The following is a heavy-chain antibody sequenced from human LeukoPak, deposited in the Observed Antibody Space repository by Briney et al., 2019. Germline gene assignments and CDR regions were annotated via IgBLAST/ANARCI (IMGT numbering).Heavy chain of an antibody. Sequence: GGSMSLYSAASGFTFRNYAMRRPRPAQGKGLERVAVISYDGNNKYYADSVKGRFTISRDNSKNTLYLQMNSLRAEDTTVYYCARDLWDIVLMVYAIGYWGQGTLVTVSS. CDR1: GFTFRNYA. D-gene: IGHD2-8*01. V-gene: IGHV3-30*01. CDR2: ISYDGNNK. J-gene: IGHJ4*02. CDR3: ARDLWDIVLMVYAIGY.